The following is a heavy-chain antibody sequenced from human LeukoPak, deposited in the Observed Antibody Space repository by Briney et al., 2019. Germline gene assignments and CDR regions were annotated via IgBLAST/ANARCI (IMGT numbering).Heavy chain of an antibody. Sequence: ASVKVSCKVSGYTLTELSMHWVRQAPGKGLEWMGGFDPEDGETIYAQKFQGRVTMTEDTSTDTAYMELSSLRSKDTAVYYCATGSYSSSSGSTVDYWGQGTLVTVSS. CDR3: ATGSYSSSSGSTVDY. CDR1: GYTLTELS. J-gene: IGHJ4*02. D-gene: IGHD6-6*01. V-gene: IGHV1-24*01. CDR2: FDPEDGET.